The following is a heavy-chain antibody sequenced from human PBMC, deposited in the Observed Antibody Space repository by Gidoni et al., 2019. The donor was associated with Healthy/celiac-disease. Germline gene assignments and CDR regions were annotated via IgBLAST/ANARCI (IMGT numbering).Heavy chain of an antibody. Sequence: EVQLVESGGGLVQPGGSLRLSCAASGFTFSSYSMNWVRQAPGKGLEWVSYISSSSSTIYYADSVKGRFTISRDNAKNSLYLQMNSLRAEDTAVYYCARDLSAIVVVVAARGGMDVWGQGTTVTVSS. CDR2: ISSSSSTI. CDR3: ARDLSAIVVVVAARGGMDV. D-gene: IGHD2-15*01. CDR1: GFTFSSYS. V-gene: IGHV3-48*01. J-gene: IGHJ6*02.